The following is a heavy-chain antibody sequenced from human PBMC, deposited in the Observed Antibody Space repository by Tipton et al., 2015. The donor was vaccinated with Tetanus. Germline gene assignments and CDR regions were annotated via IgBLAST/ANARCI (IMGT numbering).Heavy chain of an antibody. CDR2: IYDNGNT. CDR1: GGTTATGGYS. CDR3: ARHHPPRGFPYGGLHP. J-gene: IGHJ5*02. D-gene: IGHD3-16*01. V-gene: IGHV4-31*03. Sequence: TLSLTCTVSGGTTATGGYSWNWIRQHPGKGLEWIGYIYDNGNTLYNPSLESRVSISIDASKTQFSPKLTSVTAADTAVYYCARHHPPRGFPYGGLHPWGQGTLVTVSS.